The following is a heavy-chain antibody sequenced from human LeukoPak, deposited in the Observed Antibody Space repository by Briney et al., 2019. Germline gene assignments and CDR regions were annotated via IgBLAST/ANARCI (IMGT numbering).Heavy chain of an antibody. D-gene: IGHD6-19*01. CDR2: IKKDGSEK. V-gene: IGHV3-7*01. Sequence: PGGSLRLSCAASGFTFSSYWMSWVRQAPGKGLEWVANIKKDGSEKYYVDSVKGRFTISRDNAKNSLYLQMNSLRAEDTAVYYCARARVGQWLVRNYYYYYMDVWGKGTTVTVSS. J-gene: IGHJ6*03. CDR1: GFTFSSYW. CDR3: ARARVGQWLVRNYYYYYMDV.